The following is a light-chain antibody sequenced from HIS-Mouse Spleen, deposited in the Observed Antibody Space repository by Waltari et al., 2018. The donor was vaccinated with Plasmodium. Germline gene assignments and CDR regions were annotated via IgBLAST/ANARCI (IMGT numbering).Light chain of an antibody. J-gene: IGKJ4*01. CDR3: MQALQTPLT. CDR2: LGS. CDR1: QSVLHSNGYNY. Sequence: DIVMTQSPLSLPVTPGEPASISCRSSQSVLHSNGYNYLDWYLQKPGQSPQLLIYLGSNRASGVPDRFSGSGSGTDFTLKISSVEAEDVGVYYCMQALQTPLTFGGGTKVEIK. V-gene: IGKV2-28*01.